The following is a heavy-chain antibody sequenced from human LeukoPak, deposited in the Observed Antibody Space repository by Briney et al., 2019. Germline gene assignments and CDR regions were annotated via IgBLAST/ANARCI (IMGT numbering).Heavy chain of an antibody. V-gene: IGHV1-69*13. CDR1: GYTFTSYG. J-gene: IGHJ5*02. CDR2: IIPIFGTA. Sequence: SVKVSCKVSGYTFTSYGISWVRQAPGQGLEWMGGIIPIFGTANYAQKFQGRVTITADESTSTAYMELSSLRSEDTAVYYCARGSGWTGWFDPWGQGTLVTVSS. CDR3: ARGSGWTGWFDP. D-gene: IGHD3/OR15-3a*01.